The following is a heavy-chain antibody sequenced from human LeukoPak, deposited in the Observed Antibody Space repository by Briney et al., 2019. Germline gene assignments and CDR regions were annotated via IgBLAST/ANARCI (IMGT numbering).Heavy chain of an antibody. J-gene: IGHJ4*02. CDR2: IYYSGST. CDR1: GGSISSYY. V-gene: IGHV4-59*01. D-gene: IGHD2-21*02. Sequence: PSETLSLTCTVSGGSISSYYWSWIRQPPGKGLEWIGYIYYSGSTNYNPSLKSRVTISVNTSKNQFSLKLSSVTAADTAVYYCARSERQRCYCGGDCYPRFFDYWGQGTLVTVSS. CDR3: ARSERQRCYCGGDCYPRFFDY.